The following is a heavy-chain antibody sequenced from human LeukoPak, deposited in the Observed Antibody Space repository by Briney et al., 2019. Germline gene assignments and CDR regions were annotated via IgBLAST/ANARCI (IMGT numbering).Heavy chain of an antibody. Sequence: SETLSLTCTVSGGSISSYYWSWIRQPPGKGLEWIGYIYYSGSTNYNPSLKSRVTISVDTAKNQFSLKLSSVTAADTAVYYCASGYCSGGSCYSAAFDIWGQGTMVTVSS. CDR2: IYYSGST. J-gene: IGHJ3*02. V-gene: IGHV4-59*01. D-gene: IGHD2-15*01. CDR1: GGSISSYY. CDR3: ASGYCSGGSCYSAAFDI.